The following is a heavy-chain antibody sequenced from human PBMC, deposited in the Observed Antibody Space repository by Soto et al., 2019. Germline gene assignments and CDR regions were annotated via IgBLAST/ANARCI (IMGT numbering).Heavy chain of an antibody. CDR1: GFTFSSYG. Sequence: PGGSLRLSCAASGFTFSSYGMHWVRQAPGKGLEWVAVIWYDGSNKYYADSVKGRFTISRDNSKNTLYLQMNSLRAEDTAVYYCAREWQWPPQDRDYYYGMDVSGQGTTVTVSS. D-gene: IGHD6-19*01. CDR3: AREWQWPPQDRDYYYGMDV. V-gene: IGHV3-33*01. CDR2: IWYDGSNK. J-gene: IGHJ6*02.